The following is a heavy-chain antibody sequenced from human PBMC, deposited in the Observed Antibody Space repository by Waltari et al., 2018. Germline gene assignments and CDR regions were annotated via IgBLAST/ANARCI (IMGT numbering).Heavy chain of an antibody. V-gene: IGHV3-23*01. CDR2: ISGSGGST. D-gene: IGHD6-19*01. Sequence: EVQLLESGGGLVQPGGSLRLSCAASGFTFRSYAMSWVRQAPGKGREWVSAISGSGGSTYYADSVKGRFTISRDNSKNTLYLQMNSLRAEDTAVYYCAKGGSYSSGWYHFDYWGQGTLVTVSS. J-gene: IGHJ4*02. CDR1: GFTFRSYA. CDR3: AKGGSYSSGWYHFDY.